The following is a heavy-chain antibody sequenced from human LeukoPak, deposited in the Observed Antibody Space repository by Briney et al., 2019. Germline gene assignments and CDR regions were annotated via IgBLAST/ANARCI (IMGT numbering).Heavy chain of an antibody. D-gene: IGHD3-3*01. CDR3: ARGPYYDFWSGYLGRYYYYMDV. V-gene: IGHV1-8*03. J-gene: IGHJ6*03. Sequence: ASVKVSCKASGYTFTSYDINWVRQATGQGLEWMEWMNPNSGNTGYAQKFQGRVTITRNTSISTAYMELSSLRSEDTAVYYCARGPYYDFWSGYLGRYYYYMDVWGKGTTVTVSS. CDR1: GYTFTSYD. CDR2: MNPNSGNT.